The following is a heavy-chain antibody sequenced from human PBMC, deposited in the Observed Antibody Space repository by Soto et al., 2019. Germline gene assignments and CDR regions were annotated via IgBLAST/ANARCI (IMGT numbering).Heavy chain of an antibody. Sequence: SVKVSCKASGGTFSSYAISWVRQAPGQGLEWMGGIIPIFGTANYAQKFQGRVTITADESTSTAYMELSSLRSEDTAVYYCSSVGNYYYGMDVWGQGTTVTVSS. J-gene: IGHJ6*02. CDR2: IIPIFGTA. V-gene: IGHV1-69*13. D-gene: IGHD1-26*01. CDR3: SSVGNYYYGMDV. CDR1: GGTFSSYA.